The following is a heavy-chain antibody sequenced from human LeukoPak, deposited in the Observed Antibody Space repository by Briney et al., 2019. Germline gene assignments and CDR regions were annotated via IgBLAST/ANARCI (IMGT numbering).Heavy chain of an antibody. D-gene: IGHD2/OR15-2a*01. V-gene: IGHV3-23*01. CDR1: GFTFSSHA. CDR3: AKGAMSTQGMDV. CDR2: ISGSGTYT. Sequence: GGSLRLSCVASGFTFSSHAMSWVRQAPGKGLEWVSSISGSGTYTYHADSVKGRFTISRDNSKNTLYLQMHSLRAEDTAVYYCAKGAMSTQGMDVWGQGTTVTVSS. J-gene: IGHJ6*02.